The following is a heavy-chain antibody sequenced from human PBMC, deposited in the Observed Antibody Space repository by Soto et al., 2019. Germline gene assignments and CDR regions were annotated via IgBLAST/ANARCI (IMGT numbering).Heavy chain of an antibody. Sequence: QLQLQESGPGLVKPSETLSLTCTVSGGSIRSSSYYWGWTRQPPGKGLEWIGSIYYSGSTYYTPSLKSRVTISVDTSKNQFSLKPGAVTAQDTPVYSCARRGAGLDYWGKGTLVTVSS. CDR1: GGSIRSSSYY. J-gene: IGHJ4*02. D-gene: IGHD6-19*01. CDR3: ARRGAGLDY. V-gene: IGHV4-39*01. CDR2: IYYSGST.